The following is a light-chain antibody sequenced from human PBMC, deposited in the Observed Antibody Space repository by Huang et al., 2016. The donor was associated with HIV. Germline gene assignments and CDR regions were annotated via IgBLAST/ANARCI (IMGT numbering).Light chain of an antibody. CDR2: GSS. V-gene: IGKV3-15*01. CDR1: RSVSTN. CDR3: HQYNNWLLS. J-gene: IGKJ4*01. Sequence: EIVMTQSQATLSVSPGQRVTLSCRANRSVSTNLAWYQQRHGQAPRLLSYGSSTRAPGIPARVSGSGSGTDFSLTISSLQSEDFALYYCHQYNNWLLSFGGGTRV.